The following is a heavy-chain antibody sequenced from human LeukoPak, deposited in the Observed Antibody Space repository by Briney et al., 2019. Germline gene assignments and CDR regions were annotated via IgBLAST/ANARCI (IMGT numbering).Heavy chain of an antibody. J-gene: IGHJ5*02. Sequence: PSETLSLTCAVYGGSFSGYYWSWIRQPPGKGLEWIGEINHSGSTNYNPSLKSRVTISVDTSKNQFSLKLSSVTAADTAVYYCARARGRYCSSTSCYSTWFDPWGQGTLVTVSS. CDR2: INHSGST. CDR1: GGSFSGYY. D-gene: IGHD2-2*01. CDR3: ARARGRYCSSTSCYSTWFDP. V-gene: IGHV4-34*01.